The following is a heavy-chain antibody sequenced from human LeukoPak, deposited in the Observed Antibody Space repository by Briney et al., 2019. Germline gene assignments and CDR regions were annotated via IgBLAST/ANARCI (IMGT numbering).Heavy chain of an antibody. CDR1: EFTVSSTY. V-gene: IGHV3-53*01. CDR3: ASRHCSGGGCYFAGADPFDY. Sequence: GGSLRLSCAASEFTVSSTYMSWVRQAPGKGLEWVSVIYSGGNIYYIDSVKGRFTISRDTSKNTLYLQMNSLRAEDTAVYFCASRHCSGGGCYFAGADPFDYWGQGTLVTVSS. D-gene: IGHD2-15*01. J-gene: IGHJ4*02. CDR2: IYSGGNI.